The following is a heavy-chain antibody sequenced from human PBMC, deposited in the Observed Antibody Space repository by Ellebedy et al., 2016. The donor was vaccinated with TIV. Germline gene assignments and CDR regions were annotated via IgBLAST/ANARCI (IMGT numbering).Heavy chain of an antibody. D-gene: IGHD3/OR15-3a*01. J-gene: IGHJ5*02. CDR2: MNPKSDST. CDR3: TSGWTKGFDP. CDR1: GDTFSSYD. V-gene: IGHV1-8*01. Sequence: AASVKVSCKASGDTFSSYDINWVRQATGQRLEWMGWMNPKSDSTAYAQNFQGRVTMTRNTSINTAYMDLSSLTSDDTGVYYCTSGWTKGFDPWGQGTLVIVSP.